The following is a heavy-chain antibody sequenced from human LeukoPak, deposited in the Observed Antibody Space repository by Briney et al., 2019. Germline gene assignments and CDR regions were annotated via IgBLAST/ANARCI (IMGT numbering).Heavy chain of an antibody. CDR1: GGSISSYY. Sequence: PSEPLSLTCTVSGGSISSYYWSWIRQPPGKGLEWIGYIYYSGSTNYNPSLKSRVTISVDTSKNQFSLKLSSVTAADTAVYYCARVDYYDSSGYYFNNWFGPWGQGTLVTVSS. J-gene: IGHJ5*02. D-gene: IGHD3-22*01. CDR3: ARVDYYDSSGYYFNNWFGP. CDR2: IYYSGST. V-gene: IGHV4-59*01.